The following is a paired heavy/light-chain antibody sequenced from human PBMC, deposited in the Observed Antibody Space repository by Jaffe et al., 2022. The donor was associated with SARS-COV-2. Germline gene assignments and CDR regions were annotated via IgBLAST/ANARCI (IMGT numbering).Heavy chain of an antibody. CDR1: GFTFRNAW. CDR3: TTEGSGRYGDDDAFDI. D-gene: IGHD1-26*01. J-gene: IGHJ3*02. V-gene: IGHV3-15*01. CDR2: IKSKTGGGTT. Sequence: EVQLVESGGGLVKPGGSLRLSCAASGFTFRNAWMSWVRQAPGKGLEWVGRIKSKTGGGTTDYAAPVKGRFAISRDDSKTTLYLQMNSLKTEDTAVYYCTTEGSGRYGDDDAFDIWGQGTMVTVSS.
Light chain of an antibody. CDR2: SAS. Sequence: EIVLTQSPGTLSLSPGERATLSCRASQSIRNSYLAWYQQKPGQAPRLLIYSASSRATGIPDRFSGSGSGTDFTLTISRLEPEDFAVYYCQQYGSSPRTFGQGTKVEIK. V-gene: IGKV3-20*01. CDR3: QQYGSSPRT. J-gene: IGKJ1*01. CDR1: QSIRNSY.